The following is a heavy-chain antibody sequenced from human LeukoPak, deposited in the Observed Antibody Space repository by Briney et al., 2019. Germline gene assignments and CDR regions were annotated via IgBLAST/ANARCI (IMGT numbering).Heavy chain of an antibody. V-gene: IGHV3-23*01. D-gene: IGHD3-22*01. CDR1: GFTFSNYA. CDR3: AKGGPYYYDSSGYYYFDS. Sequence: GGSLRLSCAASGFTFSNYAMSWVRQGPGKGLEWVSAISGSGTSTYYADSMKGRFTISRDNFKNTLYLEMNSLRAADTAVYYCAKGGPYYYDSSGYYYFDSWGQGTLVTVSS. CDR2: ISGSGTST. J-gene: IGHJ4*02.